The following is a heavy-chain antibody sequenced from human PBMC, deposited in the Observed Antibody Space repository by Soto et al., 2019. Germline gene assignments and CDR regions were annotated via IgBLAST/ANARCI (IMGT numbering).Heavy chain of an antibody. CDR2: IKPDARDT. J-gene: IGHJ5*02. V-gene: IGHV3-7*01. CDR1: GFPFSSYW. Sequence: EVQLVESGGDLVQPGGSLRLSCAASGFPFSSYWMTWVRRAPGKGLQWVASIKPDARDTYYLDSVRGRFTVSRNNARNSVYRPVKSLGVDDMALYPCVKGHLFGDPRGQGAVAIVTS. CDR3: VKGHLFGDP. D-gene: IGHD3-10*02.